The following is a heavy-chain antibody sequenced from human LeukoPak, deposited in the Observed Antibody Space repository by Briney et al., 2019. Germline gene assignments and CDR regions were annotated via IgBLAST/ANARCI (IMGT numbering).Heavy chain of an antibody. J-gene: IGHJ3*02. CDR3: ARETYCSGGSCYKGNAFDI. CDR2: ISSSSSYI. Sequence: GGSLRVSCAASGFTFSSYAMSWVRQAPGKGLEWVPSISSSSSYIYYADSVKGRFTISRDNAKNSLYLQMNSLRADDTAVYYCARETYCSGGSCYKGNAFDIWGQGTMVTVSS. D-gene: IGHD2-15*01. V-gene: IGHV3-21*01. CDR1: GFTFSSYA.